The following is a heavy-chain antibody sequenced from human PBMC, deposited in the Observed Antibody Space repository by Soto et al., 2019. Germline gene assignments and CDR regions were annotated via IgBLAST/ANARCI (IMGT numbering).Heavy chain of an antibody. D-gene: IGHD4-17*01. V-gene: IGHV3-30*18. CDR1: GFTFRSYG. Sequence: QVQLVESGGGVVQPERSLRLSCAASGFTFRSYGMHWVRQAPGKGLEWVAGISHDGTNEYYADSVKGRFTISRDNSKNTLYLELNSLRAEDTAVYYCAKEMPIIDYVWDSWGQGTLVTVSS. CDR2: ISHDGTNE. CDR3: AKEMPIIDYVWDS. J-gene: IGHJ4*02.